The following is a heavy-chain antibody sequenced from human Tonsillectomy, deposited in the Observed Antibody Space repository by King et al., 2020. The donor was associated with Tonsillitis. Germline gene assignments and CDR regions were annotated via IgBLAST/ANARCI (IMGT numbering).Heavy chain of an antibody. CDR1: GFTFSTYA. CDR2: ISGSGAGT. V-gene: IGHV3-23*01. Sequence: DVQLQESGGGLVQPGGALRLSCAASGFTFSTYAMSWVRQAPGKGLEWVSAISGSGAGTYYADSVRGRFTISRDNSKNTLYLQMNSLRAEDTAVYYCATAGVSHWGQGTLVTVSS. CDR3: ATAGVSH. J-gene: IGHJ4*02.